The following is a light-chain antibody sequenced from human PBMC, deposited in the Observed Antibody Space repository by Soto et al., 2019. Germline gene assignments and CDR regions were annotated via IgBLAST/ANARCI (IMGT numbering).Light chain of an antibody. CDR3: QSYDSSLSAVV. CDR2: GNS. J-gene: IGLJ3*02. CDR1: SSNIGADYD. Sequence: QSVLTQPPSVSGAPGQRVTISCTGSSSNIGADYDVHWYQQLPGTAPKLLIFGNSNRPSGVPDRCSGSKSGTSASLAITGLQAEDEADYYCQSYDSSLSAVVFGGGTKLTVL. V-gene: IGLV1-40*01.